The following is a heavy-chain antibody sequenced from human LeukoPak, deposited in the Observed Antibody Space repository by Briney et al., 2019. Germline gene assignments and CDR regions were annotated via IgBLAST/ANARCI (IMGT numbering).Heavy chain of an antibody. CDR2: ISPSSSDI. CDR1: GFTFSIYS. V-gene: IGHV3-48*02. J-gene: IGHJ4*02. Sequence: GGSLRLSCAASGFTFSIYSMNWVRHAPGKGLEWVSYISPSSSDIFYADSVKGRFTISRDNAKNSLYLQMSSLRDEDTAVYYCARAAYSSSPDYWGQGTLVTVSS. D-gene: IGHD6-13*01. CDR3: ARAAYSSSPDY.